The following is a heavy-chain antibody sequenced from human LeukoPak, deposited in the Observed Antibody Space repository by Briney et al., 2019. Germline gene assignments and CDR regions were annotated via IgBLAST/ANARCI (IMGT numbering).Heavy chain of an antibody. J-gene: IGHJ6*02. CDR1: GGSVSSGSYY. D-gene: IGHD1-26*01. Sequence: SETLSLTCTVSGGSVSSGSYYWSWIRQPPGKGLEWIGYIYYSGSTNYNPSLKSRVTISVDTSKNQFSLKLSSVTAADTAVYYCARVGGTNSYYYGMDVWGQGTTVTVSS. V-gene: IGHV4-61*01. CDR3: ARVGGTNSYYYGMDV. CDR2: IYYSGST.